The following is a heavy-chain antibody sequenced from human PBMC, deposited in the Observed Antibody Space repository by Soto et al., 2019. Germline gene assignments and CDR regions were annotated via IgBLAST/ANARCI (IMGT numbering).Heavy chain of an antibody. V-gene: IGHV4-61*08. CDR2: IYYSGST. Sequence: SETLSLTCTVSGGSISSGDYYWSWIRQPPGKGLEWIGYIYYSGSTNYNPSLKSRVTISVDTSKNQFSLKLSSVTAADTAVYYCARGYGSGSYYIAFYYYGMDVWGQGTTVTVPS. J-gene: IGHJ6*02. D-gene: IGHD3-10*01. CDR3: ARGYGSGSYYIAFYYYGMDV. CDR1: GGSISSGDYY.